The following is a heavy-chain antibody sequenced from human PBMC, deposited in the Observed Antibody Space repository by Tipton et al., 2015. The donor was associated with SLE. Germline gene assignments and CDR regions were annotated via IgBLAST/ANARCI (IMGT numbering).Heavy chain of an antibody. Sequence: TLSLTCTVSGVSTSSTNYYWGWIRQSPGKGLTWIGSVYYDGTTYYNPSLKSRVTISLDTSKNQFSLKVTSMTAADTAVYYCARDAGLVGTGATPLGYWGQGTTVTVSS. CDR1: GVSTSSTNYY. CDR3: ARDAGLVGTGATPLGY. V-gene: IGHV4-39*07. D-gene: IGHD5-24*01. CDR2: VYYDGTT. J-gene: IGHJ3*01.